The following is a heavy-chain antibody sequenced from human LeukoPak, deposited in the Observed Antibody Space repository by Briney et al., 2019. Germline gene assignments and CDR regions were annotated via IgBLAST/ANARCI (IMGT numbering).Heavy chain of an antibody. J-gene: IGHJ5*01. CDR2: IGGAGDA. V-gene: IGHV3-23*01. Sequence: GGSLRLSCAVSGFTVSSHAMSWVRQASGKGLEWVSLIGGAGDAFYADSVRGRFVLSRDNSRNTVYLQMNSLRAEDTATYYCVKDYCHGGFCPFPFFDSWGQGTLVTVSS. D-gene: IGHD2-15*01. CDR3: VKDYCHGGFCPFPFFDS. CDR1: GFTVSSHA.